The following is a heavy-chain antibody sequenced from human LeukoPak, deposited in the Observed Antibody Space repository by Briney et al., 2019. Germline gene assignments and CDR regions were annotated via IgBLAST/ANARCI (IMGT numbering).Heavy chain of an antibody. V-gene: IGHV3-43*02. CDR1: GFTFDDYA. J-gene: IGHJ6*04. CDR3: AKDRPGYYYYGMDV. CDR2: ISEDGGSK. Sequence: GGSLTLSCAASGFTFDDYAVHWVRQAAGKVLEWVSLISEDGGSKYYAPSVKGRFAISRHKSKNSLYLQMNSLRTEDTALYYCAKDRPGYYYYGMDVWGKGTTVTVSS.